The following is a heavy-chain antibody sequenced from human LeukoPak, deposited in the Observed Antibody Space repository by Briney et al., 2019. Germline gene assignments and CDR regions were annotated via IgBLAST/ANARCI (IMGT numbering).Heavy chain of an antibody. V-gene: IGHV1-69*01. CDR3: ARGFSDSSGYYFDYFDY. Sequence: SVEVSCKASGGTFSSYAIGWVRQAPGQGLEWMGGIIPIFGTANYAQKFQGRVTITADESTSTAYMELSSMRSEDTAVYYCARGFSDSSGYYFDYFDYWGQGTLVTVSS. D-gene: IGHD3-22*01. CDR1: GGTFSSYA. CDR2: IIPIFGTA. J-gene: IGHJ4*02.